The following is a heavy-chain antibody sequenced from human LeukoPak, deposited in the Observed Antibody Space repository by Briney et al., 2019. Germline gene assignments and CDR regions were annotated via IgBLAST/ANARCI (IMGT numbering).Heavy chain of an antibody. V-gene: IGHV6-1*01. CDR3: VRIRGLGLFDY. J-gene: IGHJ4*02. D-gene: IGHD1-26*01. CDR2: TYHRSQWFD. Sequence: SQTLSLTCAISGDSVSNNRASWGWIRQSPSRGLEWLGRTYHRSQWFDDYAPSVRSRITINPDISKDQFSLQLNSVTPEDTAVYYCVRIRGLGLFDYWGQGTLVTVSS. CDR1: GDSVSNNRAS.